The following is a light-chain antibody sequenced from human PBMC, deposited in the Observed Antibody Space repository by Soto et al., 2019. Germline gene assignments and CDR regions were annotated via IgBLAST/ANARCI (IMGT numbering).Light chain of an antibody. Sequence: EIVMTQSPATLSVSPGERATLSCRASQSVSSNLAWYHQKPGQAPRLLIDGASTRATGIPARFSGSGSGTEFTLTISSLQSEDFAVYYCQQYNNWPLTFGGGTKVEIK. CDR2: GAS. V-gene: IGKV3-15*01. CDR3: QQYNNWPLT. CDR1: QSVSSN. J-gene: IGKJ4*01.